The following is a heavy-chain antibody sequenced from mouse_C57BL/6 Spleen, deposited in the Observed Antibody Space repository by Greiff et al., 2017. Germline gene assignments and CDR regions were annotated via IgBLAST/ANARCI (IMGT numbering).Heavy chain of an antibody. V-gene: IGHV1-82*01. CDR1: GYAFSSSW. CDR3: ARDNGSSLAY. CDR2: IYPGDGDT. Sequence: VQLQQQSGPELVKPGASVKISCKASGYAFSSSWMNWVKQRPGKGLEWIGRIYPGDGDTNYNGKFKGKATRTADKSSSTAYMQLSSLTSEDSAVYFCARDNGSSLAYWGQGTLVTVSA. D-gene: IGHD1-1*01. J-gene: IGHJ3*01.